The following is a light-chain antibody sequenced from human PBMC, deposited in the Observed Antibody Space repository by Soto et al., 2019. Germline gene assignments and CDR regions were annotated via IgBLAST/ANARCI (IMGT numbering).Light chain of an antibody. J-gene: IGKJ4*01. Sequence: EIVLTQSPDTLSVYPGERATLSCRASQSVSSNLAWYQQIPGQAPRLLIYGASTRATGFPARFSGSGSATEFALTISNLQSEDFAVYYCQQYYAWPLTFGGGTKV. CDR1: QSVSSN. CDR3: QQYYAWPLT. CDR2: GAS. V-gene: IGKV3-15*01.